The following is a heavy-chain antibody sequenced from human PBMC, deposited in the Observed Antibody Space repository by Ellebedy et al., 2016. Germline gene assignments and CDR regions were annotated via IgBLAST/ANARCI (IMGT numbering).Heavy chain of an antibody. CDR2: ISTRGDNT. Sequence: GGSLRLSCVASGLTFSTYAMSWVRQAPGKGLEWVSAISTRGDNTYYADSVKGRFTISRDSSRNTLSLQMNSLRAEDTAMYYCAKDGGLGRYCVSASCYTNAFDIWGQGTMVTVSS. D-gene: IGHD2-2*01. V-gene: IGHV3-23*01. CDR1: GLTFSTYA. J-gene: IGHJ3*02. CDR3: AKDGGLGRYCVSASCYTNAFDI.